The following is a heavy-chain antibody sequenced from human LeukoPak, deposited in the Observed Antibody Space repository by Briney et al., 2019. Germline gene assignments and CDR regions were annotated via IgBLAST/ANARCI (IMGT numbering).Heavy chain of an antibody. V-gene: IGHV3-11*06. CDR3: ARDESDTVTSDLGMDV. CDR1: GFTFSDYY. D-gene: IGHD4-17*01. Sequence: GGSLRLSCAASGFTFSDYYMSWIRQAPGKGLEWVSYISSSSSYTKYADSVKGRFTISRDNAKNSLYLQMNSLRAEDTAVYYCARDESDTVTSDLGMDVWGQGTTVTVSS. J-gene: IGHJ6*02. CDR2: ISSSSSYT.